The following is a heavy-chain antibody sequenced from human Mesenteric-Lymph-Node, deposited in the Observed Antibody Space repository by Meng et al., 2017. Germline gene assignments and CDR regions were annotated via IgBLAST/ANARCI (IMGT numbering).Heavy chain of an antibody. CDR2: IKSKTDGGAT. CDR1: GFIFKNAW. V-gene: IGHV3-15*01. J-gene: IGHJ4*02. D-gene: IGHD3-10*01. CDR3: VTHSGFGIGFDY. Sequence: EVQLVGSGGGLVKPGGSLRLSCAASGFIFKNAWMSWARQAPGKGLEGVGRIKSKTDGGATHYAAHVKGRFTISRDDSKNTLDLQMNSLKSEDTAVYYGVTHSGFGIGFDYWGQGTLVTVSS.